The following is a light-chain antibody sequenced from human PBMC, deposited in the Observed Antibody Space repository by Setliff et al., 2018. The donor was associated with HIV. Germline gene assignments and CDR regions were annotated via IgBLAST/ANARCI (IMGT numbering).Light chain of an antibody. CDR1: SSDVGGYKY. J-gene: IGLJ1*01. CDR3: CSYAGSTTYV. Sequence: QSVLTQPASVSGSPGQSITISCTGTSSDVGGYKYVYWYQQHPGKAPKLMIYEVSNRPSGISNRFSGSKSGNTASLTISGLQAEDEADYYCCSYAGSTTYVFGTGTKVTVL. V-gene: IGLV2-23*02. CDR2: EVS.